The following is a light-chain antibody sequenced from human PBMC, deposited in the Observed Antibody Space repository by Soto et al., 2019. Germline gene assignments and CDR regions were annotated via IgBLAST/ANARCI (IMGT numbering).Light chain of an antibody. CDR2: AAS. J-gene: IGKJ1*01. CDR3: LQDYGDSWT. V-gene: IGKV1-6*01. CDR1: RDVGSD. Sequence: QMTHSPSSLSASVGEKIIITCRASRDVGSDVSWYQQKPGQAPKLLIYAASNLYTGVPSRFSGSRSGEEFTLTISSLQPEDFASYYCLQDYGDSWTFGQGIKVDIX.